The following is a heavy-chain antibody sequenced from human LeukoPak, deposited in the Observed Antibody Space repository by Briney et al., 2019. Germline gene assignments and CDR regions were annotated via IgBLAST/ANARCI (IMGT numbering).Heavy chain of an antibody. CDR3: ARVTAGVYYYMDV. CDR1: GYTFTSYY. CDR2: INPSGGST. D-gene: IGHD6-13*01. Sequence: ASVKVSCKASGYTFTSYYMHWVRQAPGQGLEWMGIINPSGGSTSYAQKFQGRVTMTRDMSTSTVYMELSSLRSEDTAVYYCARVTAGVYYYMDVWGKGTTVTVSS. J-gene: IGHJ6*03. V-gene: IGHV1-46*01.